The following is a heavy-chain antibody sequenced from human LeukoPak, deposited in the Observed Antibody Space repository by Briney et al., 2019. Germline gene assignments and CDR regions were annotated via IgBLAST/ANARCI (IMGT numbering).Heavy chain of an antibody. CDR2: ISAYNGNT. J-gene: IGHJ5*02. D-gene: IGHD5-12*01. CDR1: GYTFTSYG. V-gene: IGHV1-18*01. Sequence: ASVKVSCKASGYTFTSYGISWVRQAPGQGLEWMGWISAYNGNTSYAQKFQGRVTMTRDTSTSTVYMELSSLRSEDTAVYYCARDHSGYSGYVLHYNWFDPWGQGTLVTVSS. CDR3: ARDHSGYSGYVLHYNWFDP.